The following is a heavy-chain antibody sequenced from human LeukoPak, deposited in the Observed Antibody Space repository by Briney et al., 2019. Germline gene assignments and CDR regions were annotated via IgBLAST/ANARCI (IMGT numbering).Heavy chain of an antibody. CDR3: ARASSVAAAKVHWFDP. Sequence: PSETLSLTCTVSGYSISSGYYWGWIRQPPGKGLEWIGSIYHSGSTYYNPSLKSRVTISVDTSKNQFSLKLSSVAAADTAVYYCARASSVAAAKVHWFDPWGQGTLVTVSS. V-gene: IGHV4-38-2*02. CDR2: IYHSGST. J-gene: IGHJ5*02. CDR1: GYSISSGYY. D-gene: IGHD2-15*01.